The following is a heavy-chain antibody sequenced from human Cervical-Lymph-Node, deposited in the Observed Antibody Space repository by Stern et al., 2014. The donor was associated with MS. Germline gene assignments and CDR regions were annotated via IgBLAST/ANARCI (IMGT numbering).Heavy chain of an antibody. CDR1: GYTFSDFW. CDR2: IYPGDSDS. Sequence: VQLVQSGAEVKKPGESLKISCKVSGYTFSDFWIGWVRQKPGKGLEWMAMIYPGDSDSRYSPSFQGQVTVSADPAISTAYLQWSSLKSSDTAIYYCGRLPGDYYYHGMDVWGQGATVIVSS. J-gene: IGHJ6*02. CDR3: GRLPGDYYYHGMDV. D-gene: IGHD1-14*01. V-gene: IGHV5-51*01.